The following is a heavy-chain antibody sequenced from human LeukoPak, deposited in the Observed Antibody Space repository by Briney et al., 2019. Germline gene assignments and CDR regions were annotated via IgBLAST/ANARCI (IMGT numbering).Heavy chain of an antibody. J-gene: IGHJ3*01. CDR3: AREFSSKLEWLAYVTGDDAFDV. V-gene: IGHV1-2*02. D-gene: IGHD3-3*01. Sequence: GASVNVSCTAFGYRFTGYHLHWVRQAPRQGLEWMGWANPKTGGTNYARKFQGRVTVTRDTSINTVNMELSRLTSDDTAVYYCAREFSSKLEWLAYVTGDDAFDVWGQGTMITVS. CDR1: GYRFTGYH. CDR2: ANPKTGGT.